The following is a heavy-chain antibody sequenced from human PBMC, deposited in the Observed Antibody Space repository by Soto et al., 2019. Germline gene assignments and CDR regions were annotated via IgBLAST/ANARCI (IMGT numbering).Heavy chain of an antibody. CDR3: ARDPVCSGGSCYDY. V-gene: IGHV3-7*01. CDR2: IKQDGSEI. D-gene: IGHD2-15*01. J-gene: IGHJ4*02. CDR1: GFTFSSYG. Sequence: GGSLRLSCAASGFTFSSYGMHWVRQAPGKGLEWVANIKQDGSEIYYVDSVKGRFTISRDNAENSLYLQMNSLRAEDTAVYYCARDPVCSGGSCYDYWGQGTLVTVSS.